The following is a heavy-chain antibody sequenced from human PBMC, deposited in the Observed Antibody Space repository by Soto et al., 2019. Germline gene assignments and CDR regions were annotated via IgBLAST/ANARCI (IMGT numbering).Heavy chain of an antibody. CDR2: ISDSSATR. Sequence: EAQLVESGGGLVQPGGSLRLSCAASGFTFATYSMNWVRQAPGKGREWVSYISDSSATRHYADSVTGRFTISRDNAKNSLYLQMNSLRDEDSALYYCARASGWYTSDAFEICGQGTPVTVSS. D-gene: IGHD6-19*01. J-gene: IGHJ3*02. V-gene: IGHV3-48*02. CDR1: GFTFATYS. CDR3: ARASGWYTSDAFEI.